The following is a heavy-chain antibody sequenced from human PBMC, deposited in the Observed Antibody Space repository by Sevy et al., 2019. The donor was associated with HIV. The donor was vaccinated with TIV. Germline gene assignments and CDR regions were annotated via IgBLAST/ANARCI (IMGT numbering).Heavy chain of an antibody. CDR3: ATNMVHAGAYDSYFNF. CDR2: IWYDGSSK. V-gene: IGHV3-33*01. Sequence: GGSLRLSCVASQFNFDTYAIHWVRQAPGKGLEWVAMIWYDGSSKDYAESVKGGFAISRDNSQNRAFLQMNSLRAEDTGVYYCATNMVHAGAYDSYFNFWGQGSLVTVSS. J-gene: IGHJ4*02. CDR1: QFNFDTYA. D-gene: IGHD3-10*01.